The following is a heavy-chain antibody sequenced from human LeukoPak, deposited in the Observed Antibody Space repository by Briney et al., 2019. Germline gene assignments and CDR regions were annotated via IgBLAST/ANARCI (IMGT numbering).Heavy chain of an antibody. CDR1: GGTFSSYA. CDR2: IIPIFGTA. Sequence: SVKVSCKASGGTFSSYAISWVRQAPGQGLEWMGGIIPIFGTASYAQKFQGRVTITADESTNTAYMELSSLRSEDTAVYCCARDGIYYGAGSYYHNYWGQGTLVTVPS. V-gene: IGHV1-69*13. D-gene: IGHD3-10*01. J-gene: IGHJ4*02. CDR3: ARDGIYYGAGSYYHNY.